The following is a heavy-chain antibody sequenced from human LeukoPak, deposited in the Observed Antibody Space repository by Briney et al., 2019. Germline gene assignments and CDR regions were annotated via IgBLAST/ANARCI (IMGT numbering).Heavy chain of an antibody. CDR2: IYYSGST. D-gene: IGHD7-27*01. CDR1: GGSISSYY. Sequence: SETLSLTCTVSGGSISSYYWSWIRQAPGKGLEWIGYIYYSGSTNYNPSLKSRVTISVDTSKNQFSLKLSSVTAADTAVYYCAKDFRTGAYFDYWGQGTLVTVSS. J-gene: IGHJ4*02. V-gene: IGHV4-59*12. CDR3: AKDFRTGAYFDY.